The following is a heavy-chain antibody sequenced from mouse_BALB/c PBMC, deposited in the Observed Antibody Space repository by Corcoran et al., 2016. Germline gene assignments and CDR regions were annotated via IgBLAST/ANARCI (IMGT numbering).Heavy chain of an antibody. D-gene: IGHD6-1*01. Sequence: QIQLVQSGPELKKPGETVKISSKASGYTFTNYGMNWVKQAPGKGLKWMGWINTYTGEPTYADDFKGRFAFSLEISASTAYLQINNLKNEDTATYFCARAPLHYYAMDYWGQGTSVTVSS. V-gene: IGHV9-3-1*01. CDR3: ARAPLHYYAMDY. CDR2: INTYTGEP. J-gene: IGHJ4*01. CDR1: GYTFTNYG.